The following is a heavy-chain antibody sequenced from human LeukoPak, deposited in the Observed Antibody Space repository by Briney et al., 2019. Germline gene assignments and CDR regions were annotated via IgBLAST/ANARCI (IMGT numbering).Heavy chain of an antibody. CDR3: ARQYSSDWYRWFDP. Sequence: SETLSLTCTVSGGSISSYYWSWIRQPAGKGLEWIGRIYTSGTTNYNPSLKSRVTMSVDTSKNQFSLKLSSVTAADTAVYYCARQYSSDWYRWFDPWGQGTLVTVSS. J-gene: IGHJ5*02. CDR1: GGSISSYY. D-gene: IGHD6-19*01. V-gene: IGHV4-4*07. CDR2: IYTSGTT.